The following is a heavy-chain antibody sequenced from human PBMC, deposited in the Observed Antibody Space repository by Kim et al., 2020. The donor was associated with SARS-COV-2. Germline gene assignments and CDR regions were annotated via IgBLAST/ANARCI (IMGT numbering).Heavy chain of an antibody. CDR2: ISSNGGST. J-gene: IGHJ4*02. CDR1: GFTFSSYA. V-gene: IGHV3-64*01. D-gene: IGHD1-26*01. Sequence: GGSLRLSCAASGFTFSSYAMHWVRQAPGKGLEYVSAISSNGGSTYYANSVKGRFTISRDNSKNTLYLQMGSLRAEDMAVYYCARGSGSYFDWGQGTLVTVSS. CDR3: ARGSGSYFD.